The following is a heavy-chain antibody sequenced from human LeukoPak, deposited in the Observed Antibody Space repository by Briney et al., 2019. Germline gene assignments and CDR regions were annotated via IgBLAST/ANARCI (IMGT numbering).Heavy chain of an antibody. J-gene: IGHJ4*02. Sequence: GGSLRLSCAASGFTFSSYGMHWVRQAPGKGLEWVAFIRYDGSNKYYADSVKGRFTISRDNSKNTLYLQMNSLRAEDTAVYYCAKDDILTGYSYYYFDYWGQGTLVTVSS. CDR2: IRYDGSNK. D-gene: IGHD3-9*01. CDR1: GFTFSSYG. V-gene: IGHV3-30*02. CDR3: AKDDILTGYSYYYFDY.